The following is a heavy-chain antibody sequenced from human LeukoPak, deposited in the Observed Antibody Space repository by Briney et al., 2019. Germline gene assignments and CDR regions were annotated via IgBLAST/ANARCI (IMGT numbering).Heavy chain of an antibody. CDR3: VRDGRKYYDSSVLDYFDY. CDR2: VLPIFNKT. J-gene: IGHJ4*02. V-gene: IGHV1-69*05. CDR1: GGTFGNYA. Sequence: SVTVSCKASGGTFGNYAINWVRQAPGQGLEWMGGVLPIFNKTNYAQKFQGRVTITTDEFTSAAYMELSSLRSEDTAVYYCVRDGRKYYDSSVLDYFDYWGQGTLVTVSS. D-gene: IGHD3-22*01.